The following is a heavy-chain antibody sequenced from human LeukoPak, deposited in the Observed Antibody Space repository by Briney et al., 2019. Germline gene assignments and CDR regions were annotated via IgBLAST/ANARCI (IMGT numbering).Heavy chain of an antibody. Sequence: DPSETLSLTCAVSGGSISSYYWSWIRQPPGKGLEWIGYIYYSGSTNYNPSLKSRVTISVDTSKNQFSLKLSSVTAADTAVYYCARGGDWELPFDYWGQGTLVTVSS. V-gene: IGHV4-59*01. CDR3: ARGGDWELPFDY. CDR1: GGSISSYY. CDR2: IYYSGST. D-gene: IGHD1-26*01. J-gene: IGHJ4*02.